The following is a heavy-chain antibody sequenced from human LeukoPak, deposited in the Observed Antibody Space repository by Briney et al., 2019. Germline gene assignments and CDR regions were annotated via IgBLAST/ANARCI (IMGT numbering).Heavy chain of an antibody. CDR2: ITGTADKT. J-gene: IGHJ3*02. V-gene: IGHV3-23*01. Sequence: GGSLRLSCAASGFTFTNYVMNWVRQAPGKGLEWVSSITGTADKTYDADSVKGRFTISRDNSKNTLSLQMSSLRVEDTAIYYCARRGGSRGWGAFDIWGQGAIVTVSS. D-gene: IGHD6-19*01. CDR3: ARRGGSRGWGAFDI. CDR1: GFTFTNYV.